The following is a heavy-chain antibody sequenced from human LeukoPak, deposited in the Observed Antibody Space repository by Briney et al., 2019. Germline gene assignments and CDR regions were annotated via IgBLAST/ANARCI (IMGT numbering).Heavy chain of an antibody. V-gene: IGHV3-23*01. Sequence: PGGSLRLSRAASGFTFSNCAMSWVRQAPGKGLEWVSAISGSGGSTYYADSVKGRFTISRDNSKNTLYLQMNSLRAEDTAVYYCAKDLGYGSGSGLDYWGQGTLVTVSS. J-gene: IGHJ4*02. D-gene: IGHD3-10*01. CDR3: AKDLGYGSGSGLDY. CDR1: GFTFSNCA. CDR2: ISGSGGST.